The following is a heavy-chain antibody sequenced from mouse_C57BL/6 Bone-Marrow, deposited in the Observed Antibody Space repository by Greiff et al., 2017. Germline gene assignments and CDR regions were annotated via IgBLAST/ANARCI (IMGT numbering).Heavy chain of an antibody. D-gene: IGHD1-1*01. J-gene: IGHJ1*03. Sequence: EVQRVESGTVLARPGASVKMSCKTSGYTFTSYWMHWVKQRPGQGLEWIGAIYPGNSDTSYNQKFKGKAKLTAVTSASTAYMELSSLTNEDSAVYYCTRSLIYYYGSSLGYFDVWGTGTTVTVSS. CDR2: IYPGNSDT. V-gene: IGHV1-5*01. CDR3: TRSLIYYYGSSLGYFDV. CDR1: GYTFTSYW.